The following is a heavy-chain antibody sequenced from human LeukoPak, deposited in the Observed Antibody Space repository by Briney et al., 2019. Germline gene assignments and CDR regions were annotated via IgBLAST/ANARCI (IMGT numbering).Heavy chain of an antibody. J-gene: IGHJ4*02. V-gene: IGHV3-11*04. CDR3: ARDLRRPRNLFDY. D-gene: IGHD1-14*01. CDR2: ISSSGSTI. Sequence: TGGSLRLSCAASGFTFSDYYMSWIRQAPGKGLEWVSYISSSGSTIYCADSVKGRFTISRDNAKNSLYLQMNSLRAEDTAVYYCARDLRRPRNLFDYWGQGTLVTVSS. CDR1: GFTFSDYY.